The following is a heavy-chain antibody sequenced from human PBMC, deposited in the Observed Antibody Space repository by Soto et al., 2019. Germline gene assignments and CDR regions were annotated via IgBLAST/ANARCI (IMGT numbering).Heavy chain of an antibody. CDR1: GFPITSPGMS. Sequence: SGPTLVNPTETLTLTCTFSGFPITSPGMSVSWIRQPPGRALEWLALIERDDDDKYYSASLETRLTISKDTRKNQVVLTMANMDPADTATYYCARSIRGPRKFNGMDVWGQGTTVTVSS. CDR3: ARSIRGPRKFNGMDV. J-gene: IGHJ6*02. V-gene: IGHV2-70*13. D-gene: IGHD1-20*01. CDR2: IERDDDDK.